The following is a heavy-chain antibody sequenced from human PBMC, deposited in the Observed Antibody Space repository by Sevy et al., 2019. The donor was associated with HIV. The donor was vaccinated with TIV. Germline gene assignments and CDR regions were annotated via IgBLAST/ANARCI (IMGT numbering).Heavy chain of an antibody. V-gene: IGHV1-2*06. J-gene: IGHJ5*02. Sequence: ASVKVSCQASGFNLTDFYIHWVRQAPRQGLEWIGRINPTSGGTKYAHKFQGRVTVTIDMSVSTAYMELTRLTSDDTAIYYCAGQTSGWYDWFDPWGPGTLVTVSS. CDR2: INPTSGGT. D-gene: IGHD6-19*01. CDR3: AGQTSGWYDWFDP. CDR1: GFNLTDFY.